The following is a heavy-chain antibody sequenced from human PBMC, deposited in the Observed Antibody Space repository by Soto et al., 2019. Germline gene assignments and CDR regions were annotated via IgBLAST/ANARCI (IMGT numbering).Heavy chain of an antibody. CDR2: ISGSGDNT. D-gene: IGHD6-13*01. V-gene: IGHV3-23*01. CDR3: ATGSTRGYRSNWGLSHFDY. J-gene: IGHJ4*02. Sequence: EVQLLESGGGLEQPGGSLRLSCAASGFTFSSYAMNWVRQAPGKGLEWVSVISGSGDNTFYAASVKGRFTISRDNSKNTLYLQMNSLRAEDTAVYYCATGSTRGYRSNWGLSHFDYWGPGTLVTVSS. CDR1: GFTFSSYA.